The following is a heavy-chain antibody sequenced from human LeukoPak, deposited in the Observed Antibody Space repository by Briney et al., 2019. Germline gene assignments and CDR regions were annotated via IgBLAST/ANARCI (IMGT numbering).Heavy chain of an antibody. D-gene: IGHD5-18*01. V-gene: IGHV3-43*02. CDR3: VRKLRYSYGPFDH. Sequence: GGSLRLSCAASGFTFDDYAIHWVRQAPGKGLEWVSLISGVGGSTYYGDSVKGRFTISRDNSKNSLYLQMNSLRTEDTALYYCVRKLRYSYGPFDHWGQGTLVTVSS. CDR1: GFTFDDYA. CDR2: ISGVGGST. J-gene: IGHJ4*02.